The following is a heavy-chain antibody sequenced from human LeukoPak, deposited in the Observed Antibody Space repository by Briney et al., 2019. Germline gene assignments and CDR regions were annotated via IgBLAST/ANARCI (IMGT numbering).Heavy chain of an antibody. CDR3: ARRDIVATRNAFDI. V-gene: IGHV3-21*01. D-gene: IGHD5-12*01. CDR2: ISSSSSYI. J-gene: IGHJ3*02. Sequence: GGSLRLSCAASGFTFSTYWMHWVRQAPGKGLEWVSSISSSSSYIYYADSVKGRFTISRDNAKNSLYLQMNSLRAEDTAVYYCARRDIVATRNAFDIWGQGTMVTVSS. CDR1: GFTFSTYW.